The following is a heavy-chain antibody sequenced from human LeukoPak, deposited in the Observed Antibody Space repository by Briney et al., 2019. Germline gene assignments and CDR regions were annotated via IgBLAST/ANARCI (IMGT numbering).Heavy chain of an antibody. CDR2: IKPDGSDK. V-gene: IGHV3-7*01. D-gene: IGHD3-10*01. Sequence: GGSLRLSCAASGFTLSSYWMTWVRQSPGKGLEWVAIIKPDGSDKYYVDSVKGRFTVSRDNAKNSLYLQMSSLRVEDTAVYYCARGGHRQKEFRGQGTLVTVSS. J-gene: IGHJ4*02. CDR3: ARGGHRQKEF. CDR1: GFTLSSYW.